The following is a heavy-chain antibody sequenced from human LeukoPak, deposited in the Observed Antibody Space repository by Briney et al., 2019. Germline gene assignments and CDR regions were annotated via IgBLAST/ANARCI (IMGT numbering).Heavy chain of an antibody. CDR3: AKALPRIVGATEGVDY. V-gene: IGHV3-30*18. CDR1: GFTFSSCG. J-gene: IGHJ4*02. D-gene: IGHD1-26*01. Sequence: PGRSLRLSCAASGFTFSSCGMHWVRQAPGKGLEWVAVISYDGSNKYYADSVKGRFTISRDNSKNTLYLQMNSLRAEDTAVYYCAKALPRIVGATEGVDYWGQGTLVTVSS. CDR2: ISYDGSNK.